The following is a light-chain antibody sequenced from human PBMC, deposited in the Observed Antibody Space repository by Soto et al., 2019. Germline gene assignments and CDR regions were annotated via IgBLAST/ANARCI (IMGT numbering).Light chain of an antibody. Sequence: QSVLTQPPSASGSPGQSVTISCTGTSSDVGGYNFVSWYQQHPGKSPKLMIYEVSERPPGVPDRFSGSKSGNPASLTVSGLQAEDDAGYYCSSDAGSGIYVFGTGTKVTAL. V-gene: IGLV2-8*01. CDR2: EVS. CDR3: SSDAGSGIYV. J-gene: IGLJ1*01. CDR1: SSDVGGYNF.